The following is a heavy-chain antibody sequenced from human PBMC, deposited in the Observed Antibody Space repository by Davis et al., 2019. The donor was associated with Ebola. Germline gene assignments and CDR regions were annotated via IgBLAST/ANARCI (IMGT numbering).Heavy chain of an antibody. CDR1: GFTFSSYW. D-gene: IGHD6-6*01. CDR2: ISGSGGST. Sequence: PGGSLRLSCAASGFTFSSYWMSWVRQAPGKGLEGVSAISGSGGSTYYADSVKGRFTISRDNSKNTLYLQMNSLRAEDTAVYYCAKDRGSVSIAALFDYWGQGTLVTVSS. V-gene: IGHV3-23*01. CDR3: AKDRGSVSIAALFDY. J-gene: IGHJ4*02.